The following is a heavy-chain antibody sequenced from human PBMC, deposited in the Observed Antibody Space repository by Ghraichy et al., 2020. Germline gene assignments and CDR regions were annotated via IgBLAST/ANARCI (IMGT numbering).Heavy chain of an antibody. D-gene: IGHD3-10*01. J-gene: IGHJ4*02. V-gene: IGHV4-34*01. CDR2: INHSGST. CDR3: ARGPYSYYYGSGSYFRY. Sequence: SETLSLTCAVYGGSFSGYYWSWIRQPPGKGLEWIGEINHSGSTNYNPSLKSRVTISVDTSKNQFSLKLSSVTAADTAVYYCARGPYSYYYGSGSYFRYWGQGTLVTVSS. CDR1: GGSFSGYY.